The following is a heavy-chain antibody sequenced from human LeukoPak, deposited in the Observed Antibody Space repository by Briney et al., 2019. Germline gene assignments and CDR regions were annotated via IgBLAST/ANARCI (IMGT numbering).Heavy chain of an antibody. J-gene: IGHJ4*02. Sequence: PGGSLRLSCAASGFTFSSYRMNWVRQAPGKGLEWVSYISSSSSTIHYADSVEGRFTISRDNAKKSLYLQMNSLRAEDTAVYYCARDQGGSGRRALDYWGRGTLVTVSS. CDR3: ARDQGGSGRRALDY. CDR1: GFTFSSYR. CDR2: ISSSSSTI. D-gene: IGHD3-10*01. V-gene: IGHV3-48*01.